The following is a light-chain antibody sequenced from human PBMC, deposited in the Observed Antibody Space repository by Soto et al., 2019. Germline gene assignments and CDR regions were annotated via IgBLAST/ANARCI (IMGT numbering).Light chain of an antibody. Sequence: SALTQPASVSGSPGQSITISCTGTSSDVGSYNLVSWYQQHPGKAPKLMIYEGSKRPSGVSNRFSGSKSGDTASLTISGLQAEDEADYYCCSYAGPSTYVFGTGTKVTVL. J-gene: IGLJ1*01. CDR1: SSDVGSYNL. CDR2: EGS. V-gene: IGLV2-23*01. CDR3: CSYAGPSTYV.